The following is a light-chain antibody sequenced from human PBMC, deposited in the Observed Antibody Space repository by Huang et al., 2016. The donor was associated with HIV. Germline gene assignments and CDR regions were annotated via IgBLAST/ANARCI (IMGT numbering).Light chain of an antibody. CDR2: WAT. CDR3: LQYYSVPQT. CDR1: QTVLYSLNKKNY. J-gene: IGKJ1*01. Sequence: DIVMTQSPDSLAVSPGERATINCKSSQTVLYSLNKKNYLAWFQQKPGRPPKLLSYWATTRESGVPDRFSGSCSGTDFTLTINNLQAEDVAVYFCLQYYSVPQTFGHGTKVEIK. V-gene: IGKV4-1*01.